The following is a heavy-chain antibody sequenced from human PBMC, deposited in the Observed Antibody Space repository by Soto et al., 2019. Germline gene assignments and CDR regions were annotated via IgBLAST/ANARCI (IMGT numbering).Heavy chain of an antibody. V-gene: IGHV3-11*05. CDR2: ISSSSSYT. CDR3: ARVPPIAAERGHLDY. Sequence: QVQLVESGGGLVKPGGSLRLSCAASGFTFSDYYMSWIRQAPGKGLEWVSYISSSSSYTNYADSVKGRFTISRDNAKNSLYLQMNSLRAEDTAVYYCARVPPIAAERGHLDYWGQGTLVNVSS. CDR1: GFTFSDYY. J-gene: IGHJ4*02. D-gene: IGHD6-13*01.